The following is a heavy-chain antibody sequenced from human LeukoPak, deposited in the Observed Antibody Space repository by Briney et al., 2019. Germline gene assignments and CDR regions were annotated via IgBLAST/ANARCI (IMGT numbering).Heavy chain of an antibody. CDR3: ARGVRYYYDSSGYYALLPGPYFDY. CDR1: GGSISSGGYY. Sequence: PSETLSLTCTVSGGSISSGGYYWSWIRQHPGKGLECIGYIYYSGSTYYNPSLKSRVTISVDTSKNQFSLKLSSVTAADTAVYYCARGVRYYYDSSGYYALLPGPYFDYWGQGTLVTVSS. V-gene: IGHV4-31*03. D-gene: IGHD3-22*01. CDR2: IYYSGST. J-gene: IGHJ4*02.